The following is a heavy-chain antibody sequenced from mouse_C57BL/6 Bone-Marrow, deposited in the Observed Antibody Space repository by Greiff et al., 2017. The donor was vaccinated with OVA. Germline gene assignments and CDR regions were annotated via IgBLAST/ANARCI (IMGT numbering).Heavy chain of an antibody. CDR3: AREEDGYAWFAY. J-gene: IGHJ3*01. D-gene: IGHD2-2*01. V-gene: IGHV1-20*01. Sequence: VQLKQSGPELVKPGDSVKISCKASGYSFTGYFMNWVMQSHGKSLEWIGRINPYNGDTFYNQKFKGKATLTVDKSSSTAHMELRSLTSEDSAVYYCAREEDGYAWFAYWGQGTLVTVSA. CDR1: GYSFTGYF. CDR2: INPYNGDT.